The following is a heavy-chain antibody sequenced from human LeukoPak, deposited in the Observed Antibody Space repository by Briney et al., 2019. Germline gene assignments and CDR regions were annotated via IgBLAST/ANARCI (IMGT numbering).Heavy chain of an antibody. J-gene: IGHJ4*02. Sequence: GGSLRLSCAASGFTFSSYSLNWVRQAPGKGLEWVANIKQDGSENYYVDSVKGRFTISRDNAKNSLDLQMNSLRVEDTALYYCARDRTIHDYWGQGTLVTVSS. V-gene: IGHV3-7*01. CDR3: ARDRTIHDY. CDR1: GFTFSSYS. CDR2: IKQDGSEN. D-gene: IGHD4/OR15-4a*01.